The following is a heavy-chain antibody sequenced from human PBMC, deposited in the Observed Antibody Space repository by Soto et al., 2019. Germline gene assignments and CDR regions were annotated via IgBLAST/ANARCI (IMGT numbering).Heavy chain of an antibody. CDR2: VYYSGTT. CDR1: GGSISNYY. Sequence: PSETLSLTCTVSGGSISNYYWSWIRRPPGKGLKRIGYVYYSGTTNYNPSLRSRLTISVDTSKNQFSLNLGSVTASDAAVYYCARWDGDTSCFDYWGQGTLVTVS. V-gene: IGHV4-59*08. J-gene: IGHJ4*02. CDR3: ARWDGDTSCFDY. D-gene: IGHD2-2*01.